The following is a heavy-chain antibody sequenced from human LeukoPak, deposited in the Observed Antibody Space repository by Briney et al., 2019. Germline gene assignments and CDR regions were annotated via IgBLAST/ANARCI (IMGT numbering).Heavy chain of an antibody. CDR1: GGTFSSYA. Sequence: ASVKVSCKDSGGTFSSYAISWVRQAPGQGLEWMGGIIPIFGTANYAQKFQGRVTITADESTSTAYMELSSLRSEDTAVYYCARNPFNYYDSSGYQHYWGQGTLVTVSS. CDR2: IIPIFGTA. D-gene: IGHD3-22*01. V-gene: IGHV1-69*13. J-gene: IGHJ4*02. CDR3: ARNPFNYYDSSGYQHY.